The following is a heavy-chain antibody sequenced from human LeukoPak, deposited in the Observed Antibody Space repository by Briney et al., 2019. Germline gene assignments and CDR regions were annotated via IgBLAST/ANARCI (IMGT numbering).Heavy chain of an antibody. J-gene: IGHJ3*02. CDR2: ISSSSSYI. V-gene: IGHV3-21*01. D-gene: IGHD2-2*01. CDR1: GFTFSSYS. Sequence: GGYLRLSCAASGFTFSSYSMNWVRQAPGKGLEWVSSISSSSSYIYYADSVKGRFTISRDNAKNSLYLQMNSLRAEDTAVYYCARDEGIVVVPAASRAFDIWGQGTMVTVSS. CDR3: ARDEGIVVVPAASRAFDI.